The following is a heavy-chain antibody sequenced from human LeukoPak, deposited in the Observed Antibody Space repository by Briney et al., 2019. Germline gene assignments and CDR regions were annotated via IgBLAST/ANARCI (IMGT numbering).Heavy chain of an antibody. CDR3: AMGVTQYCSSTSCYNDAFDI. J-gene: IGHJ3*02. Sequence: GALRLSCAASGFTFSFYGMHWVRQAPGKGLEWVTFIRYDGSDKYYADFVEGRFIVSRDNSKNTMYLQMNSLRAEDTAVYYCAMGVTQYCSSTSCYNDAFDIWGRGTMVTVSS. CDR1: GFTFSFYG. CDR2: IRYDGSDK. V-gene: IGHV3-30*02. D-gene: IGHD2-2*02.